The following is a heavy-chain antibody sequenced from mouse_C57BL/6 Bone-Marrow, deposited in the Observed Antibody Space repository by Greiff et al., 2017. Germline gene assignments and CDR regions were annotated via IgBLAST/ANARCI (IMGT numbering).Heavy chain of an antibody. Sequence: DVQLQESGAELVRPGASVKLSCTASGFNIKDDSMHWVKQRPEQGLEWIGWIDPENGDTEYASKFQGKATITADTSSNTAYLQLSSLTSEDTAVYYCTTSHWYFDVWGTGTTVTVSS. V-gene: IGHV14-4*01. CDR1: GFNIKDDS. J-gene: IGHJ1*03. CDR3: TTSHWYFDV. CDR2: IDPENGDT.